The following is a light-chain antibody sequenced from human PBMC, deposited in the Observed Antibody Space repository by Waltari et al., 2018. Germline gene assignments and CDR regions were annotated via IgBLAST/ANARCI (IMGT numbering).Light chain of an antibody. CDR2: DAS. J-gene: IGKJ1*01. Sequence: EIVLTQSPGTLSLSPGDRATLSCRASQSVSRTLAWYQQKPGQAPRLLIYDASSRATCIPDRFSGSGSGTDFSLTISRLEPEDFAVYYCQKYGTLPATFGQGTKVEIK. CDR1: QSVSRT. CDR3: QKYGTLPAT. V-gene: IGKV3-20*01.